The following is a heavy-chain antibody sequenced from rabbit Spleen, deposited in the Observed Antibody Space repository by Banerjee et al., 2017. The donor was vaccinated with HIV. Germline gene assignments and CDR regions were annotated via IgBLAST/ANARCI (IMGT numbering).Heavy chain of an antibody. J-gene: IGHJ4*01. Sequence: LEESGGGLVKPGGTLTLTCTVSGFSFSSNWICWVRQAPGKGLEWIACIDTNDGDTDYANWPKGRFTMSRTSSTTVTLQMTSLTAADTATYFCARDLVAVIGWNFNLWGPGTLVTVS. CDR1: GFSFSSNW. V-gene: IGHV1S45*01. CDR2: IDTNDGDT. CDR3: ARDLVAVIGWNFNL. D-gene: IGHD1-1*01.